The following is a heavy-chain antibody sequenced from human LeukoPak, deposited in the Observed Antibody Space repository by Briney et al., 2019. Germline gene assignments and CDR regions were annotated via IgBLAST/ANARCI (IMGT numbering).Heavy chain of an antibody. J-gene: IGHJ4*02. V-gene: IGHV1-2*06. Sequence: ASVNVSCKASGQSLTGYFIHWVRQAPGQGLEWVGRIDPNTGDTIYTQNSQGRVTVTSATSISTAYMEMSRLTSDDTAVYFCARLGLHGSGTYYFFDYWGQGTLVTVSS. CDR3: ARLGLHGSGTYYFFDY. CDR1: GQSLTGYF. CDR2: IDPNTGDT. D-gene: IGHD3-10*01.